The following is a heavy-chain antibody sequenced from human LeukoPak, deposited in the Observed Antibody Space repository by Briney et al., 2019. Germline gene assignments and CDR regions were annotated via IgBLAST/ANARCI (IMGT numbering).Heavy chain of an antibody. CDR3: ARHGTSGTNLNWFDP. CDR2: IHYSGST. Sequence: SETLSLTCTASGGSISGSPYYWGWIRQPPGKGLEWIGSIHYSGSTYYNPSLMSRVTISVDTSKNQFSLKLSSVTAADTAVYYCARHGTSGTNLNWFDPWGQGTLVTVSS. CDR1: GGSISGSPYY. D-gene: IGHD1-1*01. V-gene: IGHV4-39*07. J-gene: IGHJ5*02.